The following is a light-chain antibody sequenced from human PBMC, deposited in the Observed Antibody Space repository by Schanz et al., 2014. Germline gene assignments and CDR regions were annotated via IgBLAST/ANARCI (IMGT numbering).Light chain of an antibody. Sequence: QSALTQPPSASGSPGQSVTISCTGTNSDVGGYNYVSWYQQHPGKAPKLMIYDVSNRPSGVSNRFSGSKSGNTASLTISGLQAEDESDYYCSSFTTTDTWVFGGGTKVTVL. CDR2: DVS. V-gene: IGLV2-14*01. CDR3: SSFTTTDTWV. J-gene: IGLJ3*02. CDR1: NSDVGGYNY.